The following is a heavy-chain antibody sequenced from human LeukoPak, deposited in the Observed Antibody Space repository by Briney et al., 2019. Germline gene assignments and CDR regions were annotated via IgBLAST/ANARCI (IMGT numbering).Heavy chain of an antibody. J-gene: IGHJ4*02. CDR1: GGTFSSYA. CDR3: ARDGVVRGVIIHHTSLDY. CDR2: IIPILGIA. D-gene: IGHD3-10*01. Sequence: SVKVSCKASGGTFSSYAISWVRQAPGQGLEWMGRIIPILGIANYAQKFQGRVTITADKSTSTAYMELSSLRSEDTAVYYCARDGVVRGVIIHHTSLDYWGQGTLVTVSS. V-gene: IGHV1-69*04.